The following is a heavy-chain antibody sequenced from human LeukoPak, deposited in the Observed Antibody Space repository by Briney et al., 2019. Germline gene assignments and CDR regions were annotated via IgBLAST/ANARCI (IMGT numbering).Heavy chain of an antibody. Sequence: SETLSLTCAVYGGSFSGYYWSWLRQPPGKGLEWVGEINHSGSSNYNPSLMSQVTISVDTSKNQFSLTLSSVTAADTAVYYCARARIFGVVTPSNYYPYMDVWGKGTTVTVSS. CDR1: GGSFSGYY. V-gene: IGHV4-34*01. CDR2: INHSGSS. D-gene: IGHD3-3*01. J-gene: IGHJ6*03. CDR3: ARARIFGVVTPSNYYPYMDV.